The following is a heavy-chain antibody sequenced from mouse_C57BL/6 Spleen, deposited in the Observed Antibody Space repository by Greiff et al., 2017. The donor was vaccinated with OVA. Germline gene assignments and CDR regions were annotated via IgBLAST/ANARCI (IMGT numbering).Heavy chain of an antibody. V-gene: IGHV1-50*01. J-gene: IGHJ2*01. CDR1: GYTFTSYW. Sequence: QVQLKQPGAELVKPGASVKLSCKASGYTFTSYWMQWVKQRPGQGLEWIGEIDPSDSYTNYNQKFKGKATLTVDTSYSTAYMQLSSLTSEDSAVYYCSRRDPYYFDYWGQGTTLSVSS. CDR2: IDPSDSYT. D-gene: IGHD3-3*01. CDR3: SRRDPYYFDY.